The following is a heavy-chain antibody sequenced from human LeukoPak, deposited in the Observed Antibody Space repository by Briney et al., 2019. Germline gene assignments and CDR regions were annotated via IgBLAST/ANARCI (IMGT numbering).Heavy chain of an antibody. Sequence: SETLSLTCTVSGGSISSSSYYWGWIRQPPGKGLEWIGSIYYSGSTYYNPSLKSRVTISVDTSKNQFSLKLSSVTAADTAVYYCARRGIMITFGGVIAPVYDAFDIWGQGTMVTVSS. CDR3: ARRGIMITFGGVIAPVYDAFDI. CDR2: IYYSGST. V-gene: IGHV4-39*01. CDR1: GGSISSSSYY. D-gene: IGHD3-16*02. J-gene: IGHJ3*02.